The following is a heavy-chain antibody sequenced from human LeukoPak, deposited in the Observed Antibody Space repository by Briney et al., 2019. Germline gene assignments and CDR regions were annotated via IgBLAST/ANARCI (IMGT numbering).Heavy chain of an antibody. D-gene: IGHD3-16*01. CDR2: IKEDGSEK. Sequence: GGSLRLSRGASGFTFSSYWMSWVRQAPGKGLEWVANIKEDGSEKYYVASVKGRFSISRDNAKNSRYLQMNSLRAEDTAVYYCASGRQLGYWGQGTLVTVSS. CDR1: GFTFSSYW. J-gene: IGHJ4*02. CDR3: ASGRQLGY. V-gene: IGHV3-7*01.